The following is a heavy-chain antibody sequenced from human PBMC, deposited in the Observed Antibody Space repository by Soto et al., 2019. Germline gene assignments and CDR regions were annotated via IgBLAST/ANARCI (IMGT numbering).Heavy chain of an antibody. Sequence: QVQLLKSGGEVKKPGASVKVSCNSSDHTFTYYGINWVRRAPGQGLEWMGWISCYNGNTKYAQKFLDRVTMSADTSTRTAYMEMRSLPSADTAVYFCAATGGHYFGLDVWGQGTTVTVSS. V-gene: IGHV1-18*01. CDR3: AATGGHYFGLDV. J-gene: IGHJ6*02. D-gene: IGHD2-8*02. CDR1: DHTFTYYG. CDR2: ISCYNGNT.